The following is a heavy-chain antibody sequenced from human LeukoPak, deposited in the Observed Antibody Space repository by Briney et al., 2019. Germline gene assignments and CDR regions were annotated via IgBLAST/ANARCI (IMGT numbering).Heavy chain of an antibody. V-gene: IGHV2-5*01. CDR3: AHMLQLGYCSSTSCYQGVRADFDI. J-gene: IGHJ3*02. Sequence: CGPTLVNPTQTLTLICTFSGFSLSTSGVGGGWVRHPPGKALEWLALIYWNDDKRYSPTLKSRLTITKDPSNNQVVLTMPNMDPVDTATYYCAHMLQLGYCSSTSCYQGVRADFDIWGQGTKVTVSS. D-gene: IGHD2-2*01. CDR2: IYWNDDK. CDR1: GFSLSTSGVG.